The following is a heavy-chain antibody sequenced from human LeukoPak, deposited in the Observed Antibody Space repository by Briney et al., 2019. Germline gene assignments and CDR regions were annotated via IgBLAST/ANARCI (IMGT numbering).Heavy chain of an antibody. J-gene: IGHJ6*02. CDR1: GFTFSSYA. V-gene: IGHV3-23*01. D-gene: IGHD3-10*01. Sequence: GGSLRLSCAASGFTFSSYAMSWVRQAPGKGLEWVSAISGSGGSTYYADSVKGRFTISRDNSKNTLYLQMNSLRAEDTAVYYCAKEGGSGSYYRSYYGMDVWAKGPRSPSP. CDR2: ISGSGGST. CDR3: AKEGGSGSYYRSYYGMDV.